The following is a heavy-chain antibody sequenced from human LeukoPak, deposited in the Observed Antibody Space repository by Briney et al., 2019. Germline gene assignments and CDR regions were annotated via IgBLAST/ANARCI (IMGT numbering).Heavy chain of an antibody. CDR3: AKDLTEWELLPSPWDY. CDR1: GFTFSSYG. J-gene: IGHJ4*02. V-gene: IGHV3-30*02. CDR2: IRYDGSNK. D-gene: IGHD1-26*01. Sequence: GGSLRLSCAASGFTFSSYGMHWVRQAPGKGLEWVAFIRYDGSNKYYADSVKGRFTISRDNSKNTLYLQMNSLRAEDTAMYYCAKDLTEWELLPSPWDYWGQGTLVTVSS.